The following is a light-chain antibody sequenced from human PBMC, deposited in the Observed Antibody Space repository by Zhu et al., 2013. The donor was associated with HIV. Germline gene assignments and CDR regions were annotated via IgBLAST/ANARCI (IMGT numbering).Light chain of an antibody. Sequence: EIVLTQSPGTLSLSPGDRATLSCRASQSVSSSYLAWYQQKPGQAPRLLIYGASSRATGIPDRFSGSGSGTDFTLTISRLEPEDFAVYYCQQYGSSFTWTFGQGTKVEMK. J-gene: IGKJ1*01. CDR1: QSVSSSY. V-gene: IGKV3-20*01. CDR2: GAS. CDR3: QQYGSSFTWT.